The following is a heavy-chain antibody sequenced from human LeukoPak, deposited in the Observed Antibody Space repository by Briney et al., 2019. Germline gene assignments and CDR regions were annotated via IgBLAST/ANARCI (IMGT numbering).Heavy chain of an antibody. J-gene: IGHJ4*02. CDR3: ARHREDFRYYFDY. D-gene: IGHD5-24*01. Sequence: PGRSLRLSCAASGFTFSSYGMHWVRQAPGNGLEWVALIRNDGGTQYYPDSVEGRFTISRDNSTSTLYLQMNSLRAEDTAVYYCARHREDFRYYFDYWGQGTLVTVSS. V-gene: IGHV3-33*01. CDR2: IRNDGGTQ. CDR1: GFTFSSYG.